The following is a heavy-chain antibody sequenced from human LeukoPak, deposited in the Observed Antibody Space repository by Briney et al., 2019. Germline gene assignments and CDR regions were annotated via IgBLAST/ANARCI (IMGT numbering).Heavy chain of an antibody. CDR1: GFTFSTYW. CDR3: ACIAVAGTGSDY. D-gene: IGHD6-19*01. J-gene: IGHJ4*02. V-gene: IGHV3-7*02. Sequence: GGSLRLSCAASGFTFSTYWMTWVRQAPGKGPEWVANIKKDGSATYYVDSVKGRFTISRDNAKNTLYLQMNSLRAEDTAVYYCACIAVAGTGSDYWGQGTPVTVSS. CDR2: IKKDGSAT.